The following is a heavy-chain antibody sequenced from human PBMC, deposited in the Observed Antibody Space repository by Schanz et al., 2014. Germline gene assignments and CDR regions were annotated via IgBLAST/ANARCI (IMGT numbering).Heavy chain of an antibody. Sequence: QVQLVESGGGVVQPGTSLRLSCAASGFTFRGHAMHWVRQAPGQGLEKVAVTSTDGTKTYYAASVRGRFTISRDNSKNTLYLQMSSLRTEDTAVYFCAGGRAVVTPLDFWGQGTLVTVSS. D-gene: IGHD2-15*01. V-gene: IGHV3-30*04. CDR1: GFTFRGHA. CDR2: TSTDGTKT. CDR3: AGGRAVVTPLDF. J-gene: IGHJ4*02.